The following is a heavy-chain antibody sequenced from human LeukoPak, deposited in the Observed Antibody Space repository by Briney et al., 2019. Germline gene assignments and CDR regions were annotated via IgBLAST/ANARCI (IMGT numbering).Heavy chain of an antibody. CDR3: AREGTGYDFWSGYSNDAFDI. V-gene: IGHV3-74*01. J-gene: IGHJ3*02. CDR2: INNGGSTT. CDR1: GFTFSSYW. D-gene: IGHD3-3*01. Sequence: GGSLRLSCTASGFTFSSYWMHWVRQAPGKGLVWVSRINNGGSTTSYADSVKGRFTISRDNAKNTLYLQMNSLRAEDTAVYYCAREGTGYDFWSGYSNDAFDIWGQGIMVTVSS.